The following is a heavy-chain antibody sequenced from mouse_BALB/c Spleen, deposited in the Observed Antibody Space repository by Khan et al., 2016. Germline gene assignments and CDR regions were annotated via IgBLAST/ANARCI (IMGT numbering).Heavy chain of an antibody. CDR1: GDSITSGY. CDR2: ISYSGST. J-gene: IGHJ3*01. D-gene: IGHD2-1*01. Sequence: VQLKESGPSLVKPSQTLSLTCSVTGDSITSGYWNWIRKFPGNKLEYMGYISYSGSTYYNPSLKSRISITRDTSKNQYYLQLNSVTTEDTATYXCARRGDYGNYVAWFAYWGQGTLVTVSA. V-gene: IGHV3-8*02. CDR3: ARRGDYGNYVAWFAY.